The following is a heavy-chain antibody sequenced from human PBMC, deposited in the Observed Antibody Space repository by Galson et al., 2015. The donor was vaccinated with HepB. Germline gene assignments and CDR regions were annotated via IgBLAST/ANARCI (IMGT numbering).Heavy chain of an antibody. CDR3: ARGSYDYGGNSNKYYYYYGMDV. D-gene: IGHD4-23*01. CDR2: IYSGGST. V-gene: IGHV3-66*02. J-gene: IGHJ6*02. CDR1: GFTVSSNY. Sequence: SLRLSCAASGFTVSSNYMSWVRQAPGQGLEWVSVIYSGGSTYYADSVKGRFTISRDNSKNTLYLQMNSLRAEDTAVYYCARGSYDYGGNSNKYYYYYGMDVWGQGTTVTVSS.